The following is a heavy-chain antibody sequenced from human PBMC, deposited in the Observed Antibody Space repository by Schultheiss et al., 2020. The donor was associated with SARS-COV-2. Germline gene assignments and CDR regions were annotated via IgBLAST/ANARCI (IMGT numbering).Heavy chain of an antibody. V-gene: IGHV3-74*01. CDR1: GFTFSSYW. CDR2: INSDGSST. CDR3: AAEGSYGMDV. Sequence: GESLKISCAASGFTFSSYWMHWVRQAPGKGLVWVSRINSDGSSTSYADSVKGRFTISRDNAKNTLYLQMNSLRAEDTAVYYCAAEGSYGMDVWGQGTTVTVSS. J-gene: IGHJ6*02.